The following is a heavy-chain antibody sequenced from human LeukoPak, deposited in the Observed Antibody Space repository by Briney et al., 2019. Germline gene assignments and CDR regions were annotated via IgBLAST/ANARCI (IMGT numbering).Heavy chain of an antibody. CDR1: GFTFSSYA. V-gene: IGHV3-23*01. Sequence: GGSLRLSCAASGFTFSSYAMSWVRQAPGKGLEWVSAISGSGGSTYYADSVKGRFTISRDNSKNTLYLQMNSLRAEDTAVYYCGKDSGVYYGGNWGVWGQGTTVTVSS. D-gene: IGHD4-23*01. CDR2: ISGSGGST. J-gene: IGHJ6*02. CDR3: GKDSGVYYGGNWGV.